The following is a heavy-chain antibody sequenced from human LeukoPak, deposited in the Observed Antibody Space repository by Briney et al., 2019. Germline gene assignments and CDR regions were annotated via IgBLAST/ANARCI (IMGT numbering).Heavy chain of an antibody. D-gene: IGHD3-22*01. CDR1: GFTFSSYT. CDR3: AKDASFGNHYDRHDPENWFDP. Sequence: PGGSLRLSCVASGFTFSSYTFNWVRQAPGKGLEWVSTISHSGTTTYYADSVKGRFTISRDNSKSTLYLQMNSLRGEDTAVYYCAKDASFGNHYDRHDPENWFDPWGQGTLVTVSS. CDR2: ISHSGTTT. J-gene: IGHJ5*02. V-gene: IGHV3-23*01.